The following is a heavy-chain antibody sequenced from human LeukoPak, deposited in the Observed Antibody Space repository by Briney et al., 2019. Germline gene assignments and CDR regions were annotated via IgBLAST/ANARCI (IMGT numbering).Heavy chain of an antibody. D-gene: IGHD2-15*01. CDR2: IYYSGST. Sequence: SETLSLTCTVSGGSISSSSYYWGWIRQPPGKGLEWIGSIYYSGSTYYNPSLKSRVTISVDTSKNQFSLKLSSVTAADTAVYYCARGLADIVVVVAAYYFDYWGQGTLVTVSS. CDR1: GGSISSSSYY. CDR3: ARGLADIVVVVAAYYFDY. J-gene: IGHJ4*02. V-gene: IGHV4-39*07.